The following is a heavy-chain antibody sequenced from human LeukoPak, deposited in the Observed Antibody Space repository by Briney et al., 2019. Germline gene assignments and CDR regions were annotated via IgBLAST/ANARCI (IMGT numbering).Heavy chain of an antibody. J-gene: IGHJ6*02. V-gene: IGHV3-15*01. CDR2: IKSKFDGGTT. CDR1: GFTFSNAW. Sequence: GGSLRLSCAASGFTFSNAWMTWVRQAPGKGLEWVGRIKSKFDGGTTDYAAPVKGRFTISRDDSKNTLYLQMSSLKTEDTAVYYCTTLASRSPYYYGMDVWGQGTTVTVSS. CDR3: TTLASRSPYYYGMDV.